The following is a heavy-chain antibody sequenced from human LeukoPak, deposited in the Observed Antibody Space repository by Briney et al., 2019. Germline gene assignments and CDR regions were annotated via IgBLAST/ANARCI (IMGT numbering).Heavy chain of an antibody. CDR1: GFTFSSYA. CDR3: ARDRGGWYHYYYYYMDV. CDR2: ISYDGSNK. Sequence: GGSLRLSCAASGFTFSSYAMHWVRQAPGKGLEWVAVISYDGSNKYYADSVKGRFTISRDNSKNTLYLQMGSLRAEDMAVYYCARDRGGWYHYYYYYMDVWGKGTTVTVSS. V-gene: IGHV3-30*14. D-gene: IGHD6-19*01. J-gene: IGHJ6*03.